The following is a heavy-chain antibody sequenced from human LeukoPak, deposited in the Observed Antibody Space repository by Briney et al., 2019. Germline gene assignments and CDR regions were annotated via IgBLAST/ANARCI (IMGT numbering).Heavy chain of an antibody. CDR3: ARDRYYDSSGYHSFDP. Sequence: GGSLRLSCAASGFTFSSYGMHWVRQAPGKGLEWVAVIWYDGSNKYYADAVKGRFTISRDNSKNTLYLQMNSLRAEDTAVYYCARDRYYDSSGYHSFDPWGQGTLVTVSS. J-gene: IGHJ5*02. V-gene: IGHV3-33*01. D-gene: IGHD3-22*01. CDR1: GFTFSSYG. CDR2: IWYDGSNK.